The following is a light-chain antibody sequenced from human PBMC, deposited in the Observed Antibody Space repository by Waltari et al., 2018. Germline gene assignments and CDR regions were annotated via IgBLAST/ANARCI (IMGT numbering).Light chain of an antibody. Sequence: DIQMTQSPSSLSASVGDSVTITCRASQSISSDLNWYQQKPGKAPKLLIYAAASLRSGVPSRFSGSGSGTDFTLTISSLQPEDFATYYCQQSYSTPYTFGQGTKLEIK. V-gene: IGKV1-39*01. CDR2: AAA. J-gene: IGKJ2*01. CDR1: QSISSD. CDR3: QQSYSTPYT.